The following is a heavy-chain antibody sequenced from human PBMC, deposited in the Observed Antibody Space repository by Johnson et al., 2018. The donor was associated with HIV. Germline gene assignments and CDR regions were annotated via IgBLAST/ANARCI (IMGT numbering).Heavy chain of an antibody. CDR3: ARGRITMVHGVIFGAFDI. J-gene: IGHJ3*02. Sequence: QVQLVESGGGVVQPGRSLRLSCAASGFTFSSYAMHWVRQAPGKGLEWVAVISYDGSNKYYADSVKGRFTISRDNSKNTLYLQMNSLRAEDTAVYYCARGRITMVHGVIFGAFDIWGQGTMVTVSS. V-gene: IGHV3-30*04. D-gene: IGHD3-10*01. CDR2: ISYDGSNK. CDR1: GFTFSSYA.